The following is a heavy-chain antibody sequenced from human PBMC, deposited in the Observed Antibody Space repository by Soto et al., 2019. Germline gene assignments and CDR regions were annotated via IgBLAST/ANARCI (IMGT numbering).Heavy chain of an antibody. J-gene: IGHJ4*02. D-gene: IGHD3-10*01. CDR1: GYTFTGYY. CDR3: ARGLPVRSGYYGSGDTNYFDY. V-gene: IGHV1-2*04. Sequence: ASVKVSCKASGYTFTGYYMHWVRQAPGQGLEWMGWINPNSGGTNYAQKFQGWVTMTRDTSISTAYMELSRLRSDDTAVYYCARGLPVRSGYYGSGDTNYFDYWGQGTLVTVSS. CDR2: INPNSGGT.